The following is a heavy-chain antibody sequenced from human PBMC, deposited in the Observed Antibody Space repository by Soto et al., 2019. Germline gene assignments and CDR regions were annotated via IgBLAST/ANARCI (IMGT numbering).Heavy chain of an antibody. CDR3: ARDEYMYDILTGLLDY. CDR1: GYTFTSYG. CDR2: ISAYNGNT. V-gene: IGHV1-18*01. D-gene: IGHD3-9*01. J-gene: IGHJ4*02. Sequence: QVQLVQSGAEVKKPGASVKVSCKASGYTFTSYGISWVRQAPGQGLEWLGWISAYNGNTNYAQKLQGRVTMTTDTTTSTAYMEQRSLRSDDTAVYYCARDEYMYDILTGLLDYWGQGTLVTVSS.